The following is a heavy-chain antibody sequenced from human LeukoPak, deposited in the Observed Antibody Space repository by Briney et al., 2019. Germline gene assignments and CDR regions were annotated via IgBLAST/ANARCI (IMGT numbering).Heavy chain of an antibody. V-gene: IGHV3-21*01. J-gene: IGHJ4*02. CDR2: ISSSSSYL. D-gene: IGHD3-16*02. CDR1: GFTFSSYS. CDR3: ARGGYDYVWGSYRYTRGVFDY. Sequence: PGGSLRLSCAASGFTFSSYSMNWVRQAPGKGLEWVSSISSSSSYLYYADSVKGRFTISRDNAKNSLYLQMNSLRAEDTAVYYCARGGYDYVWGSYRYTRGVFDYWGQGTLVTVSS.